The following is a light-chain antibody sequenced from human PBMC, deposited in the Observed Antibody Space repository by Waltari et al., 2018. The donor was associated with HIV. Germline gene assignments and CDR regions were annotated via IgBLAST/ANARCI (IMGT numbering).Light chain of an antibody. V-gene: IGLV2-14*03. CDR1: PTLIGCSIY. CDR2: HVD. Sequence: QSALTQPASVSGSPGQSVTISFTGTPTLIGCSIYVSWYQHRPGEAPKLMIFHVDSRPTGISSRFSGSKSGNTASLTISGLQAEDEADFYCASYLNFGSLVFGGGTKLTVL. J-gene: IGLJ3*02. CDR3: ASYLNFGSLV.